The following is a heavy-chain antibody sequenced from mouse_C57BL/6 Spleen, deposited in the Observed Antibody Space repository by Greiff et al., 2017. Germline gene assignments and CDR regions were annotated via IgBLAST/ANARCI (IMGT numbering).Heavy chain of an antibody. D-gene: IGHD1-1*01. V-gene: IGHV1-26*01. CDR1: GYTFTDYY. J-gene: IGHJ3*01. Sequence: EVQLQQSGPELVKPGASVKISCKASGYTFTDYYMNWVKQSHGKSLEWIGDINPNNGGTSYNQKFKGKATLTVDKSTSPAYMELRSLTSEASAVYYCARDYYCSSYGFAYWGQGTLVTVSA. CDR2: INPNNGGT. CDR3: ARDYYCSSYGFAY.